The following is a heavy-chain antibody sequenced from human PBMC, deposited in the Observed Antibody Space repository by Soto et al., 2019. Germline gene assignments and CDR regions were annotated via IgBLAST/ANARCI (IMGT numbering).Heavy chain of an antibody. CDR3: ASRMAEGPN. CDR2: IIPILGIA. CDR1: GGTLSSYT. V-gene: IGHV1-69*02. D-gene: IGHD2-8*01. Sequence: KVSCKASGGTLSSYTISWVRQAPGQGLEWMGRIIPILGIANYAQKFQGRVTITADKSTSTAYMELSSLRSEDTAVYYCASRMAEGPNWGQGTLVTVSS. J-gene: IGHJ4*02.